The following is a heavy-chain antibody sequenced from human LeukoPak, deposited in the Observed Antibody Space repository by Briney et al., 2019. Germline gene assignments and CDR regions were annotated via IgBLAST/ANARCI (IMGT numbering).Heavy chain of an antibody. V-gene: IGHV1-2*02. D-gene: IGHD3-16*01. CDR1: GYTFTNYA. Sequence: ASVKVSCKASGYTFTNYAMNWVRQAPGQGLEWVGWINPKNGGSNYAQKFQGRVTMTRDRSISTAYMELSRLTSDDTAVYYCARASFWESPINWFAPWGQGTLVTVSS. J-gene: IGHJ5*02. CDR2: INPKNGGS. CDR3: ARASFWESPINWFAP.